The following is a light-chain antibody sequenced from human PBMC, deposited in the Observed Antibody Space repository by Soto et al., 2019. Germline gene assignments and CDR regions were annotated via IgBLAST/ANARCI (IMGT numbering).Light chain of an antibody. CDR3: CSYAGSYTHVV. CDR1: SSDFGSYNY. CDR2: DVS. Sequence: QSALTQPPSASGSPGQSVTISCAGTSSDFGSYNYVSWYQQHPGKAPKLMIYDVSKRPSGVPDRFSGSKSGNTASLTISGLQAEDEADYYCCSYAGSYTHVVFGGGTKLTVL. V-gene: IGLV2-11*01. J-gene: IGLJ2*01.